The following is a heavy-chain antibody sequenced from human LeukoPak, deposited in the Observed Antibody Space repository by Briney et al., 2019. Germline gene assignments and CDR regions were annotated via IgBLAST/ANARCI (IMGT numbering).Heavy chain of an antibody. Sequence: GGSLRLSCAASRFTFSSYWMSWVRQAPGKGLQWVANIKQDGSEKYYVDSLTGRFIISRDNAKNSLYLQMNSLRAEDTAVYYCVRAVAGTYFDHWGQGTLVTISS. D-gene: IGHD6-19*01. V-gene: IGHV3-7*01. CDR3: VRAVAGTYFDH. CDR2: IKQDGSEK. J-gene: IGHJ4*02. CDR1: RFTFSSYW.